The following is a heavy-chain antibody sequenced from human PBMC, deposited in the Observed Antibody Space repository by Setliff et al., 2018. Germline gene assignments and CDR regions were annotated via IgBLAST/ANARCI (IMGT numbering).Heavy chain of an antibody. D-gene: IGHD4-17*01. V-gene: IGHV1-18*01. J-gene: IGHJ6*02. CDR1: GYTFTSYA. Sequence: GASVKVSCKASGYTFTSYAFSWVRQAPGQGLEWMGWISAYNGNTNYAQKFQGRVTMTTDTSTSTAYMELRSLRSEDTAVYYCARDLIDPDYGDYLSFYYYGMDVWGQGTTVTVSS. CDR2: ISAYNGNT. CDR3: ARDLIDPDYGDYLSFYYYGMDV.